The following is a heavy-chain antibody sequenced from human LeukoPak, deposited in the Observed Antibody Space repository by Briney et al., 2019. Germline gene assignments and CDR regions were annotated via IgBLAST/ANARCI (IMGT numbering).Heavy chain of an antibody. CDR3: ARGYYYGSGAGRRTYYHYYYMDV. CDR2: ISGSGGST. D-gene: IGHD3-10*01. CDR1: GFTFSDYY. Sequence: GGSLRLSCAASGFTFSDYYMSWIRQAPGKGLEWVSAISGSGGSTYYADSVKGRFTISRDNAKNSLYLQMNSLRAEDTAVYYCARGYYYGSGAGRRTYYHYYYMDVWGKGTTVTVSS. J-gene: IGHJ6*03. V-gene: IGHV3-11*04.